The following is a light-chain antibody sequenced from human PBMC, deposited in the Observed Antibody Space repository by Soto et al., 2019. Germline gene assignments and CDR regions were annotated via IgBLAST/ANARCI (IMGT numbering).Light chain of an antibody. CDR3: SSYTSSSTYV. Sequence: QSALTQPASVSESPGQSITISCTGTSSDVGGYNYVSWYQQYPGKAPKVMISDVSNRPSGVSNRFSGYKSGNTSYLTISGLQAEDEADYYCSSYTSSSTYVFGSGTKLTVL. J-gene: IGLJ1*01. CDR2: DVS. V-gene: IGLV2-14*01. CDR1: SSDVGGYNY.